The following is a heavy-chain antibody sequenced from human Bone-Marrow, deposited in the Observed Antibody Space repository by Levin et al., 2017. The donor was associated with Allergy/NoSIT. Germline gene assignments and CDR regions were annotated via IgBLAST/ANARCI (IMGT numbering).Heavy chain of an antibody. CDR2: IYYSGST. D-gene: IGHD3-16*01. Sequence: SQTLSLTCTVSGGSISSSSYYWGWIRQPPGKGLEWIGSIYYSGSTYYNPSLKSRVTISVDTSKNQFSLKLSSVTAADTAVYYCASMNGAYLSTFDYWGQGTLVTVSS. V-gene: IGHV4-39*01. CDR3: ASMNGAYLSTFDY. CDR1: GGSISSSSYY. J-gene: IGHJ4*02.